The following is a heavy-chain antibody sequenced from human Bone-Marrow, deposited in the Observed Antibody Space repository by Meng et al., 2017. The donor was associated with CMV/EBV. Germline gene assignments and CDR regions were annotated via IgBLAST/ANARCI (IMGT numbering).Heavy chain of an antibody. CDR1: GYSFTSYA. Sequence: SCKASGYSFTSYAMQWVRQAHGQRLEWMGWINTGNGNTKYSQKFQGRVTITRDTSATTGYMELVSLTSEDTAVYYCAGYGDLWLDYWGQGTLVTVSS. CDR3: AGYGDLWLDY. V-gene: IGHV1-3*04. D-gene: IGHD4-17*01. J-gene: IGHJ4*02. CDR2: INTGNGNT.